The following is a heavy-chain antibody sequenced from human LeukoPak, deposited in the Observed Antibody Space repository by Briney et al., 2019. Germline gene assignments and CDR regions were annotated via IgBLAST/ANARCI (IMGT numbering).Heavy chain of an antibody. J-gene: IGHJ5*02. CDR3: AKAPLEYCSSTSCPNWIDP. V-gene: IGHV3-23*01. D-gene: IGHD2-2*01. CDR1: GFTFSIYA. Sequence: PGGSLRLSCAASGFTFSIYAMSWVRQAPGKGLEWVSAISASGGTTYYADSVKGRFTISRDNSKNTLYLQMSSLRAEDTAVYYCAKAPLEYCSSTSCPNWIDPWGQGTLVTVSS. CDR2: ISASGGTT.